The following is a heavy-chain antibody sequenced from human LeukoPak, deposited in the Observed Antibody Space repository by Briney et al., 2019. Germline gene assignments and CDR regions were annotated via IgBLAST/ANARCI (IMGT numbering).Heavy chain of an antibody. Sequence: GASVKVSCKASGYTFTSYAMNWVRQAPGQGLEWMGWINTNTGNPTYAQGFTGRFVFSSDTSVSTAYLQISSLKAEDTAVYYCAREMNAYYYDSSGYYSPFDYWGQGTLSPSPQ. CDR2: INTNTGNP. CDR1: GYTFTSYA. CDR3: AREMNAYYYDSSGYYSPFDY. J-gene: IGHJ4*02. V-gene: IGHV7-4-1*02. D-gene: IGHD3-22*01.